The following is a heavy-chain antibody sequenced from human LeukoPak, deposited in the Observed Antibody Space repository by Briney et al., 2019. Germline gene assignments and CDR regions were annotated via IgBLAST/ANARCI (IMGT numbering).Heavy chain of an antibody. CDR3: ARQRARLHNWFDP. V-gene: IGHV4-34*01. CDR2: INHSGST. D-gene: IGHD5-24*01. J-gene: IGHJ5*02. CDR1: GGSFSGYY. Sequence: SETLSLTCAVYGGSFSGYYWSWIRQPPGKGLEWIGEINHSGSTNYNPSLKSRVTISVDTSKNQFSLKLSSVTAADTAVYYCARQRARLHNWFDPWGQGTLVTVSS.